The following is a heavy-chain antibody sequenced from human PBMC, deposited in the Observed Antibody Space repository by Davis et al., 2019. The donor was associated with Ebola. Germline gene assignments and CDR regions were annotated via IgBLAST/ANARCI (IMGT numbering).Heavy chain of an antibody. CDR3: ARQGYGGTTYWYFDL. V-gene: IGHV4-39*01. J-gene: IGHJ2*01. CDR1: GGSISSSNYY. CDR2: IYYSGCT. Sequence: MPSETLSLTCTVPGGSISSSNYYWGWIRQPPGKGLEWIGSIYYSGCTYYNPSLKSRVTISVDTSKNQFSLKLSSVTAADTAVYYCARQGYGGTTYWYFDLWGRGTLVTVSS. D-gene: IGHD4-23*01.